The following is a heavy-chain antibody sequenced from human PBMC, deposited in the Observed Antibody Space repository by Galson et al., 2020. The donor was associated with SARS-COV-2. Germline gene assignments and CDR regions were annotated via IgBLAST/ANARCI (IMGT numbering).Heavy chain of an antibody. CDR3: ASSGWYGGAFDI. CDR2: ISAYNGNT. Sequence: ASVKVSCKASGYTFTSYGISWVRQAPAQGLEWMGGISAYNGNTNYSQKPQGRVTMTTDTSTSTAYMELRSLRSDDTAVYYCASSGWYGGAFDIWGQGTMVTVSS. V-gene: IGHV1-18*01. D-gene: IGHD6-19*01. CDR1: GYTFTSYG. J-gene: IGHJ3*02.